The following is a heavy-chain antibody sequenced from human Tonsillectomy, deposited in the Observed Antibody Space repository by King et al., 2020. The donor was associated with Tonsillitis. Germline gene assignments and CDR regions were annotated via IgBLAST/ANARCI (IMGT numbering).Heavy chain of an antibody. Sequence: QLQESGPGLVKPSETLSLTCTVSGDSISSSSYYWGWIRQPPGKGLEWIGTIYYSGSTYYNPSLKSRVTISVDTSKNQFSLKLSSVTAADTAVYYCARHVQAYHDSSCYYALDYWGQGTLVTVSS. D-gene: IGHD3-22*01. J-gene: IGHJ4*02. V-gene: IGHV4-39*07. CDR2: IYYSGST. CDR3: ARHVQAYHDSSCYYALDY. CDR1: GDSISSSSYY.